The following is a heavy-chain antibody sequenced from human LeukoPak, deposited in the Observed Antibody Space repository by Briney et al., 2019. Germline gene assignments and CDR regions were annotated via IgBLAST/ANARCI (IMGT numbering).Heavy chain of an antibody. D-gene: IGHD2-15*01. CDR1: GFSFSSYS. J-gene: IGHJ6*04. CDR3: ARGEYCSGGSCYSEARDTAMGLYYYYYGMDV. V-gene: IGHV3-21*01. Sequence: GGSLRLSCAASGFSFSSYSMNWVRQAPGKGLEWVSSISSSSNYIYYADSVKGRFTISRDNAKNSLYLQMNSLRAEDSAVYYCARGEYCSGGSCYSEARDTAMGLYYYYYGMDVWGKGTTVTVSS. CDR2: ISSSSNYI.